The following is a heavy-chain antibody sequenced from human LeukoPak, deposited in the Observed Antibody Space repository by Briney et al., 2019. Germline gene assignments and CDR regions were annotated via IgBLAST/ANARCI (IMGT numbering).Heavy chain of an antibody. CDR3: AKSYELVFDY. J-gene: IGHJ4*02. CDR2: ISYDGSNK. Sequence: PGGSLRLSCVASGFSFSSYVMRWVRQAPGKGLEWVAVISYDGSNKYYADSVKGRFTISRDNSKNTLYLQMNSLRAEDTAVYYCAKSYELVFDYWGQGTLVTVSS. CDR1: GFSFSSYV. V-gene: IGHV3-30*18. D-gene: IGHD6-6*01.